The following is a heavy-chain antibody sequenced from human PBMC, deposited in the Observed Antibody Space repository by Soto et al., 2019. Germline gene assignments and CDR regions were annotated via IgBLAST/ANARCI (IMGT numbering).Heavy chain of an antibody. CDR1: GFSFSSYA. V-gene: IGHV3-23*01. D-gene: IGHD5-12*01. CDR2: ISARGGSS. J-gene: IGHJ4*02. CDR3: AKGSIEYSASVDH. Sequence: EVQLLESGGDLVQPGGSLRLACAASGFSFSSYAMVWVRQAPGKGLEWGSVISARGGSSYFADSVEGRFTISRDNFKKVLSLEMNSLRAEATAIYFCAKGSIEYSASVDHWCQGTRVLVSS.